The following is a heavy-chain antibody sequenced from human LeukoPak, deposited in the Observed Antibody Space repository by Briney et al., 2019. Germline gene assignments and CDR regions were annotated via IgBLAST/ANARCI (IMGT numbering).Heavy chain of an antibody. Sequence: ASVKVSCKASGGTFSSYAISWVRQAPGQGLEWMGWISAYNANTNYAQKLQGRVTMTTDTSTSTAYMELRSLRSDDTAVYYCARDRRIMITFGGVIVIPLSEVYFDYWGQGTLVTVSS. D-gene: IGHD3-16*02. J-gene: IGHJ4*02. CDR3: ARDRRIMITFGGVIVIPLSEVYFDY. CDR2: ISAYNANT. V-gene: IGHV1-18*01. CDR1: GGTFSSYA.